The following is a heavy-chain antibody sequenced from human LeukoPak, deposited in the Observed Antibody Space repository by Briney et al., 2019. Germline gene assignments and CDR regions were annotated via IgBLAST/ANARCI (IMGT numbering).Heavy chain of an antibody. J-gene: IGHJ4*02. V-gene: IGHV1-18*04. Sequence: ASVKVSCKASGYTLTSYGISWVRQAPGQGLEWMGWISAYNGNTNYAQKLQGRVTMTTDTSTSTAYMELRSLRSDDTAVYYCAREKMVRGVKDLDYWGQGTLVTVSS. D-gene: IGHD3-10*01. CDR1: GYTLTSYG. CDR3: AREKMVRGVKDLDY. CDR2: ISAYNGNT.